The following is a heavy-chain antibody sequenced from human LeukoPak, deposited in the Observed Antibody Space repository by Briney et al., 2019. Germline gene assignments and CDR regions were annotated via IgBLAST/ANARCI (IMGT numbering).Heavy chain of an antibody. CDR2: ISGTGGTT. Sequence: PGGSLRLSCAASGFTFGHYAMSWVRQAPGKGLEWVSAISGTGGTTYYVDSVKGRFTISRDNPKNTMYLQVSSLRVEDTAVYYCVKNDILKGRDHWGQGTLVTVSS. CDR3: VKNDILKGRDH. D-gene: IGHD3-9*01. V-gene: IGHV3-23*01. J-gene: IGHJ4*02. CDR1: GFTFGHYA.